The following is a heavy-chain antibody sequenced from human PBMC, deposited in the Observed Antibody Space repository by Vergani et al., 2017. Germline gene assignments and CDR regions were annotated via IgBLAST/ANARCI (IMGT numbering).Heavy chain of an antibody. J-gene: IGHJ4*02. D-gene: IGHD6-19*01. CDR3: ARDTVTGSRYFDY. Sequence: QVQLVESGGGVVQPGGSLRISCGASGFTFSNYGMHWVRQAPGKGLEWVTFIRYDGSNTYYADSVKGRFTISRDNSKNTLFLQMNSLRPEDTAVYYCARDTVTGSRYFDYWGQGTLVTVSS. V-gene: IGHV3-30*02. CDR1: GFTFSNYG. CDR2: IRYDGSNT.